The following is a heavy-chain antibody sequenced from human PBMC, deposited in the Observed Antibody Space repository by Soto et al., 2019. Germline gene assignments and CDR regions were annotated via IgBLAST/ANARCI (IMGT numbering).Heavy chain of an antibody. CDR1: GFTFSSYA. D-gene: IGHD3-3*01. V-gene: IGHV3-30-3*01. CDR3: ARDDSEGVLRFLEWLLPGRCVDV. CDR2: ISYDGSNK. J-gene: IGHJ6*02. Sequence: LRLSCAASGFTFSSYAMHWVRQAPGKGLEWVAVISYDGSNKYYADSVKGRFTISRDNSKNTLYLQMNSLRAEDTAVYYCARDDSEGVLRFLEWLLPGRCVDVWGQGTTLTVS.